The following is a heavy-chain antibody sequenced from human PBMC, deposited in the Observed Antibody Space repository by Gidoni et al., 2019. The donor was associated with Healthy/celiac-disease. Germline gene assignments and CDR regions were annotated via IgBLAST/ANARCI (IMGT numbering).Heavy chain of an antibody. CDR3: AKEPYCSSTSCYGPFDY. Sequence: QVQLVESGGGVVLPGRSLRLSCEASGSPFSSYGMHWVRQAPGKGLEWVAVISYDGSNKDYADSVKGRFTISRDNSKNTLYLQMNSLRAEDTAVYYCAKEPYCSSTSCYGPFDYWGQGTLVTVSS. CDR2: ISYDGSNK. V-gene: IGHV3-30*18. D-gene: IGHD2-2*01. CDR1: GSPFSSYG. J-gene: IGHJ4*02.